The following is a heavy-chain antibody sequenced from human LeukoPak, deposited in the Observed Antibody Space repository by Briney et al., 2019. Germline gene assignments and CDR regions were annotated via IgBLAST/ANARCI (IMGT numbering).Heavy chain of an antibody. D-gene: IGHD6-13*01. J-gene: IGHJ3*02. V-gene: IGHV3-21*01. CDR1: GFTFSSYS. CDR3: ARPRDSSGWSSEYAFDI. CDR2: ISSSSSYI. Sequence: GGSLRLSCAASGFTFSSYSMNWVRQAPGKGLEWVSSISSSSSYIYYADSVKGRFTISRDNAKNSLYLQMNSLRAEDTAVYYCARPRDSSGWSSEYAFDIWGQGTMVTVSS.